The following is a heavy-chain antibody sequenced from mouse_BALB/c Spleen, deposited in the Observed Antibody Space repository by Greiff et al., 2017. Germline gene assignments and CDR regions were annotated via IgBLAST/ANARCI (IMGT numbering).Heavy chain of an antibody. J-gene: IGHJ4*01. D-gene: IGHD2-14*01. CDR1: GFTFSSYG. CDR2: INSNGGST. Sequence: EVHLVESGGGLVQPGGSLKLSCAASGFTFSSYGMSWVRQTPDKRLELVATINSNGGSTYYPDSVKGRFTISRDNAKNTLYLQMSSLKSEDTAMYDCARDRSYAMDYWGQGTSVTVSS. V-gene: IGHV5-6-3*01. CDR3: ARDRSYAMDY.